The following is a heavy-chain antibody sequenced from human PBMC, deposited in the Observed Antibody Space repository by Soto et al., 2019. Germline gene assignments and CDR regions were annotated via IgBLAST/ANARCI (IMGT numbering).Heavy chain of an antibody. CDR2: ISYDGSNK. CDR1: GFTFSSYG. J-gene: IGHJ3*02. Sequence: QVQLVESGGGVVQPGRSLRLSCAASGFTFSSYGMHWVRQAPGKGLEWVAVISYDGSNKYYADSVKGRFTISRDNSKNTLYLQMNRLRAEDTAVYYCAKGGGYSGYDTYDAFDIWGQGTMVTVSS. V-gene: IGHV3-30*18. D-gene: IGHD5-12*01. CDR3: AKGGGYSGYDTYDAFDI.